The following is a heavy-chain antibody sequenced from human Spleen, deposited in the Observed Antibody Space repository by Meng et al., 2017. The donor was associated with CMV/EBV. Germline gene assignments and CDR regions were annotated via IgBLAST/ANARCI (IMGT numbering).Heavy chain of an antibody. CDR2: ISYDGYNS. Sequence: GESLKISCAASGFEFSAYGVHWVRQAPGKGLEWVAAISYDGYNSYYTKSMKGRFTISRDNSKKTVSLQVNNVRTEDAAVYYCARGSLKYPDLDYWGQGILVTVSS. CDR3: ARGSLKYPDLDY. CDR1: GFEFSAYG. V-gene: IGHV3-33*05. D-gene: IGHD6-6*01. J-gene: IGHJ4*02.